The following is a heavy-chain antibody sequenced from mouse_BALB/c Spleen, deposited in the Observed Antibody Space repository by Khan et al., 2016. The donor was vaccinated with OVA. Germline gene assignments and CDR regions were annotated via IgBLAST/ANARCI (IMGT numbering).Heavy chain of an antibody. CDR1: GYIFTDYY. CDR3: ARGNYDGSTAWCGY. V-gene: IGHV1-84*02. J-gene: IGHJ3*01. Sequence: QVQLQQSGPELVKPGASVKISCKASGYIFTDYYINWVKQKPGQGLEWIGWIYHGSGNTKYNENFKGKATLTVDTSSSTAYMQLSSLTSEDTAVYLCARGNYDGSTAWCGYWGQGTRVTVAT. CDR2: IYHGSGNT. D-gene: IGHD1-1*01.